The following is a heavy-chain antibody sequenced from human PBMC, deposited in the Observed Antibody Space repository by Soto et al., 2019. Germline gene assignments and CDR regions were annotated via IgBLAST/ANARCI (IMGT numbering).Heavy chain of an antibody. Sequence: QVQLQQWGAGLLKPSETLSLTCTVFGGSLSGYYWTWIRQSPGKGLEWIGEINPNGDTNYSPSLKSRVTMSVDTSKTQFALKLHSVTAADTAVYYCARLAEENAVLGPAPIGLYYWGQGTLVTVSS. V-gene: IGHV4-34*02. CDR3: ARLAEENAVLGPAPIGLYY. J-gene: IGHJ4*02. CDR2: INPNGDT. D-gene: IGHD2-2*02. CDR1: GGSLSGYY.